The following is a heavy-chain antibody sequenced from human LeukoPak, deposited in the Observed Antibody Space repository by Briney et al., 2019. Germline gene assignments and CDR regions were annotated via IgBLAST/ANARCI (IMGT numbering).Heavy chain of an antibody. CDR3: AKDKNTGRSASDY. CDR1: GFTFSSNA. CDR2: VSDSGGST. D-gene: IGHD1-1*01. J-gene: IGHJ4*02. Sequence: GSLRLSCAASGFTFSSNALSWVRQAPGKGLEWVSSVSDSGGSTSYADSVKGRFTISRDNSKSTLYLQINSLRAEDTAVYYCAKDKNTGRSASDYWGQGILVTVSS. V-gene: IGHV3-23*01.